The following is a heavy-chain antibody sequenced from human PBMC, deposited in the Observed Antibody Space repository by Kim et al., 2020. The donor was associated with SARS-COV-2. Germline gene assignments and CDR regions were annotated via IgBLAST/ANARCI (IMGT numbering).Heavy chain of an antibody. CDR1: GGSFSGYY. D-gene: IGHD3-16*01. V-gene: IGHV4-34*01. Sequence: SETLSLTCAVYGGSFSGYYWRWIRQSPGKGLEWIGEISHSGSTNYNPSLKSRVTISVEKSHNQLSLKLTSVTAADTAGYYLGGGASYYYYHGRDVRGQG. J-gene: IGHJ6*02. CDR2: ISHSGST. CDR3: GGGASYYYYHGRDV.